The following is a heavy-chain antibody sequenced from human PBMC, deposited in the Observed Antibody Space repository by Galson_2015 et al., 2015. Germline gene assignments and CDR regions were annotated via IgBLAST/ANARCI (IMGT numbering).Heavy chain of an antibody. Sequence: CAISGDSVSSNSAAWNWIRQSPSRGLEWLGRTYYRSKWCNDYAVSVKSRITINPDTSKNQFSLQLNSVTPEDTAVYYCARDVRGSIAVAGRSYFDYWGQGTLVTVSS. CDR3: ARDVRGSIAVAGRSYFDY. CDR2: TYYRSKWCN. CDR1: GDSVSSNSAA. J-gene: IGHJ4*02. D-gene: IGHD6-19*01. V-gene: IGHV6-1*01.